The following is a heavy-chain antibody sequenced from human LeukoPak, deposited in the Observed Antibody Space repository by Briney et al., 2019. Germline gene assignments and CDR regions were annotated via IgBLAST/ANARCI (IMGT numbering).Heavy chain of an antibody. Sequence: ASVKVSCKASGYTFTGYYMHWVRQAPGQGLEWMGWINPNSGGTNYAQKFQGRVTMTRDTSISTAYMELSRLRSDDTAVYYCARAYGSRKPLFDYWGQGTLVTVSS. J-gene: IGHJ4*02. CDR1: GYTFTGYY. CDR3: ARAYGSRKPLFDY. CDR2: INPNSGGT. V-gene: IGHV1-2*02. D-gene: IGHD6-13*01.